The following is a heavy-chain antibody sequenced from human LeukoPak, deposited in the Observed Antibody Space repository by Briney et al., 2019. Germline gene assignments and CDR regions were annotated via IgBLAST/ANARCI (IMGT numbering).Heavy chain of an antibody. D-gene: IGHD3-22*01. CDR1: GGSISSSSYY. Sequence: SETLSLTCTVSGGSISSSSYYWGWIRQPPGKGLEWIGSIYYSGSTYYNSSLQSRITISIDTSKNQFSLKLTSVTAADTAVYYCASDRSGLSFCFWGQGTLVTVST. CDR2: IYYSGST. J-gene: IGHJ4*02. CDR3: ASDRSGLSFCF. V-gene: IGHV4-39*01.